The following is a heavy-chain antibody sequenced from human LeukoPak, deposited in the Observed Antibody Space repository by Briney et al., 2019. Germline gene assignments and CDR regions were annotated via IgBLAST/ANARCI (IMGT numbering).Heavy chain of an antibody. J-gene: IGHJ6*03. CDR1: GGSISSSSYY. Sequence: SETLSPTCTVSGGSISSSSYYWGWIRQPPGKGLEWIGSIYYSGSTYYNPSLKSRVTISVDTSKNQFSLKLSSVTAADTAVYYCARVRGHSSGWYWGRYYYYYMDVWGKGTTVTVSS. CDR3: ARVRGHSSGWYWGRYYYYYMDV. D-gene: IGHD6-19*01. V-gene: IGHV4-39*07. CDR2: IYYSGST.